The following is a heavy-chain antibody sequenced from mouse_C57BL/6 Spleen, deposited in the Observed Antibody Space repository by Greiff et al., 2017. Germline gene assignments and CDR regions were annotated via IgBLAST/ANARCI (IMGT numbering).Heavy chain of an antibody. CDR3: ARSPCDGYYGY. Sequence: QVQLQQSGAELMKPGASVKLSCKATGYTFTGYWIEWVKQRPGHGLEWIGEILPGSGSTNYNAKFKGKATFTADTSSNTAYMQLSSLTTEDSAIYYCARSPCDGYYGYWGQGTTLTVSS. D-gene: IGHD2-3*01. CDR2: ILPGSGST. J-gene: IGHJ2*01. V-gene: IGHV1-9*01. CDR1: GYTFTGYW.